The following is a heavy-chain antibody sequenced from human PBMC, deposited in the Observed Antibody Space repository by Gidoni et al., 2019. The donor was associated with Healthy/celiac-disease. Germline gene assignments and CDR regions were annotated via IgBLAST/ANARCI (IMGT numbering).Heavy chain of an antibody. CDR3: ARAANGSGRDVYYFDY. J-gene: IGHJ4*02. V-gene: IGHV4-4*02. CDR2: IYHSGST. CDR1: GGSISSSNW. D-gene: IGHD3-10*01. Sequence: QVQLQESGPGLVKPSGTLSLTCAVSGGSISSSNWWSGVRQPPGKGLEWIGEIYHSGSTNYNPSLNRLVTISVYKSKNQFSLMLSSVTAADTAVYYCARAANGSGRDVYYFDYWGQGTLVTVSS.